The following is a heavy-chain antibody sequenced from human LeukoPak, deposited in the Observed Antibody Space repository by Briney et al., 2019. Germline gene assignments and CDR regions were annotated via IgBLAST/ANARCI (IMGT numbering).Heavy chain of an antibody. Sequence: PGGSLRLSCAASGFTFSGFAMHWVRQASGKGLEWVGRNRSKANSYATAYAASVKDRFTISRDDSKNTAYLQMNSLKTEDTAVYYCTRPGDCSGGSCYWYTDLWGRGTLVTVSS. CDR2: NRSKANSYAT. J-gene: IGHJ2*01. D-gene: IGHD2-15*01. V-gene: IGHV3-73*01. CDR1: GFTFSGFA. CDR3: TRPGDCSGGSCYWYTDL.